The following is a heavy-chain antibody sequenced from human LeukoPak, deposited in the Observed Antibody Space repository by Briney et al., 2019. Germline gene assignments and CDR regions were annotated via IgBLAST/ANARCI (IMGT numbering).Heavy chain of an antibody. V-gene: IGHV5-51*01. CDR2: IYPGDSDT. J-gene: IGHJ5*02. CDR1: GYSFSNYW. D-gene: IGHD6-13*01. Sequence: GESPKISCKGLGYSFSNYWIGWVRQMPGKGLEWMGIIYPGDSDTKYSPSFQGQVTISADRAISTAYLQWSSLKASDTAMYYCARRSSQKGSFDPWGQGTLVTVSS. CDR3: ARRSSQKGSFDP.